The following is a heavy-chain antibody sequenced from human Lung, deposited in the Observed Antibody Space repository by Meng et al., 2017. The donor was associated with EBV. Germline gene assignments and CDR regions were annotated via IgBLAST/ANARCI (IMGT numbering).Heavy chain of an antibody. D-gene: IGHD2-2*01. CDR3: ARQNCSLTSCSFGGWFDP. Sequence: LLPPVSGPVLGKPSATLSHPCTVSGGSISSSSYYWGWVRQPPGKGLEWIGNFYYSGSTYYNPSLQRRVTISVDTSKQHFSLKLSSVTAADTAVYYCARQNCSLTSCSFGGWFDPWGQGTLVTVSS. V-gene: IGHV4-39*01. CDR2: FYYSGST. CDR1: GGSISSSSYY. J-gene: IGHJ5*02.